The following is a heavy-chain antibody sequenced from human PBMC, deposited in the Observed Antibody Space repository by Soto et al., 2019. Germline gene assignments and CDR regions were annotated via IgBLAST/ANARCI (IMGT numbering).Heavy chain of an antibody. CDR2: INPSGGST. D-gene: IGHD6-13*01. CDR3: ARGDSPSSSWYSLYYYYGMDV. Sequence: ASVKGSCKASGYTFTSDYMHWVRQAPGQGLEWMGIINPSGGSTSYAQKFQGRVTMTRDTSTSTVYMELSSLRSEDTAVYYCARGDSPSSSWYSLYYYYGMDVWGQGTTVTVSS. CDR1: GYTFTSDY. V-gene: IGHV1-46*01. J-gene: IGHJ6*02.